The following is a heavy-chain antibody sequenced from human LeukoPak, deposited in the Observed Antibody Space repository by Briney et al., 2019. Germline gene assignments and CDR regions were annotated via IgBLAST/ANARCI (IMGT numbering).Heavy chain of an antibody. J-gene: IGHJ6*02. CDR3: AREVVVPAATTYYYYGMDV. CDR2: IYYSGST. D-gene: IGHD2-2*01. CDR1: GGSTSSSSYY. Sequence: SETLSLTCTVSGGSTSSSSYYWGWIRQPPGKGLEWIGSIYYSGSTYYNPSLKSRVTISVDTSKNQFSLKLSSVTAADTAVYYCAREVVVPAATTYYYYGMDVWGQGTTVTVSS. V-gene: IGHV4-39*02.